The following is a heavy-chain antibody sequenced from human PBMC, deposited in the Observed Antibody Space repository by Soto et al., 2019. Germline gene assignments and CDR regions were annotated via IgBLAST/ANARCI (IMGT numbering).Heavy chain of an antibody. D-gene: IGHD5-12*01. V-gene: IGHV1-2*04. CDR1: GDTFTDYY. J-gene: IGHJ6*03. CDR3: ARESGGATATLDYYYFYMDV. Sequence: QVQLVQSGAEVKKPGASVTVSCRSSGDTFTDYYIHWVRQATGQGLEWMGWINPNSGVTKYAQKFQGWVSMTRDTSIRTVYMQLSRLRSDDTAVYYCARESGGATATLDYYYFYMDVWGTGTTVTVSS. CDR2: INPNSGVT.